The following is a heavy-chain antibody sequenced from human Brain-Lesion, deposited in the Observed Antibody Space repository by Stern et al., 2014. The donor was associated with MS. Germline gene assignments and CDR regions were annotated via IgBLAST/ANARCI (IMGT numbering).Heavy chain of an antibody. CDR1: GGSISSGGYY. CDR2: IFNSGST. J-gene: IGHJ6*02. CDR3: ARGRVVPGFQYYATDV. Sequence: VQLLESGPGLVKPSQTLSLSCTVSGGSISSGGYYWSWIRQPAGKGLEWIGRIFNSGSTSYNPSLQSRVTLLIEQSKTQFSLRLNSMTAADTAVYYCARGRVVPGFQYYATDVWGQGTTVIVSS. V-gene: IGHV4-61*02. D-gene: IGHD2-2*01.